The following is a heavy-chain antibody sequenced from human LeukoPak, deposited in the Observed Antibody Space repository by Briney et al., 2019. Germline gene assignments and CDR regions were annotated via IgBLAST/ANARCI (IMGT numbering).Heavy chain of an antibody. J-gene: IGHJ5*02. CDR2: IYYSGST. CDR1: GGSISSSSYY. CDR3: ARRAAAGNLAFDP. Sequence: SETLSLTRTVSGGSISSSSYYWGWIRQPPGKGLEWIGSIYYSGSTYYNASLKSRVTISVDTSKNQFSLKLSSVTAADTAVYYCARRAAAGNLAFDPWGQGTLVTVSS. D-gene: IGHD6-13*01. V-gene: IGHV4-39*01.